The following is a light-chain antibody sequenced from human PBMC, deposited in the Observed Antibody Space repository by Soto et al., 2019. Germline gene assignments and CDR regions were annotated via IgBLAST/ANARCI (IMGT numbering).Light chain of an antibody. CDR3: MQGLETPT. V-gene: IGKV2-28*01. CDR1: ESLLHSIGYNY. CDR2: LGS. J-gene: IGKJ1*01. Sequence: DIVMTQSPLSVSVTPGEPASISCRSSESLLHSIGYNYLDWYLQKPGQSPQLLIYLGSNRASGVPDRFSGSGSGTDFTLKISRVEADDVGVYYCMQGLETPTFGQGTKVEIK.